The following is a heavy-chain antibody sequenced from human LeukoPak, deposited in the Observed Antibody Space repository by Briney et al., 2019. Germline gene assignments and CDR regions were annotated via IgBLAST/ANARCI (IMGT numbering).Heavy chain of an antibody. CDR3: ARDPNDIRLDV. CDR1: GFTFSSYW. V-gene: IGHV3-7*01. J-gene: IGHJ6*02. D-gene: IGHD3-9*01. CDR2: IKQDGSEK. Sequence: GGSLRLSCAASGFTFSSYWMSWVRQAPGKGLEWVANIKQDGSEKYYVDSVKGRFTISRDNAKNSLYLQMNSLRAGDTAVYYCARDPNDIRLDVWGQGTTVTVSS.